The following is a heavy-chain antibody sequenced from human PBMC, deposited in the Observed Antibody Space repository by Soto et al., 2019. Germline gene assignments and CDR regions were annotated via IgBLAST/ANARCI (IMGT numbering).Heavy chain of an antibody. J-gene: IGHJ6*02. CDR2: ISSSGDAI. CDR1: GFIFSDYT. Sequence: EVQLVESGGDLVQPGGSLRLSCAASGFIFSDYTMTWVRQAPGRGLEFVSHISSSGDAIFYTESVKGRFTVSRDNAKNSLYLHMNSLRDDDTAVYFCARDHGGSTWFVGVYYFFGMDVWGQGSAFTVSS. CDR3: ARDHGGSTWFVGVYYFFGMDV. D-gene: IGHD6-13*01. V-gene: IGHV3-48*02.